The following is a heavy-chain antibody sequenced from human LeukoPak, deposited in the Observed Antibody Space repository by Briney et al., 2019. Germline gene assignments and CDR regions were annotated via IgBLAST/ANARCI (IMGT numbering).Heavy chain of an antibody. CDR2: VHFSGRS. D-gene: IGHD3-22*01. Sequence: SETLSLTCAVSSASVSSHHWAWIRQPAGKGREGVGRVHFSGRSNYNPSLRSRVAISLDKSKNELSLTLNSVSAADTAVYYCARDESSRDDSGGYHYWGRGVLVTVSS. CDR3: ARDESSRDDSGGYHY. CDR1: SASVSSHH. V-gene: IGHV4-4*07. J-gene: IGHJ4*02.